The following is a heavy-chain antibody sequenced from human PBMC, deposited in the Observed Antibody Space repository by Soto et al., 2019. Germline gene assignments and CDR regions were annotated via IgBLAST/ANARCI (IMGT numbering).Heavy chain of an antibody. D-gene: IGHD1-1*01. Sequence: QVQLQESGPGLVKPSGTLSLTCAVSGGSISSSNWWSWVRQPPGKGLEWIGEIYHSGSNNYNPSLESRVTISVDKSKNQFSLKLSSVTAADTAVYYCARDRKWIQLDYYYGMDVWGQGTTVTVSS. CDR2: IYHSGSN. CDR3: ARDRKWIQLDYYYGMDV. CDR1: GGSISSSNW. V-gene: IGHV4-4*02. J-gene: IGHJ6*02.